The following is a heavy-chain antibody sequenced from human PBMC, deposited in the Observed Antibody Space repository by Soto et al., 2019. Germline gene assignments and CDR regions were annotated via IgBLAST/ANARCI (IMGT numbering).Heavy chain of an antibody. CDR3: AHSLYGSGNFDY. V-gene: IGHV2-5*02. CDR2: IYWDDDK. CDR1: GFSLTTSGVG. D-gene: IGHD3-10*01. Sequence: QITLKESGPTLVKPTQPLTLTCTFSGFSLTTSGVGVGWIRQPPGKALEWLALIYWDDDKRYSPSLKSRLTIIQATSKNQVGLTRTNMDPVDTATYYCAHSLYGSGNFDYWGQGTLVTVSS. J-gene: IGHJ4*02.